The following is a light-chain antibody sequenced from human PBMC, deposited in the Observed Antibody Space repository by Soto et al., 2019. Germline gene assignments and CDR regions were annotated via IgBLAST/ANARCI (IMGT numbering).Light chain of an antibody. V-gene: IGKV1-5*03. CDR3: QFYKEHST. Sequence: DIPMAQSPSTLSASVGDRVTITCRASQSISSWLAWYQQKPGIAPKLLIYEASSSEIGVPPRFSGSGFGTEFTLTISSLQPEDSATYYCQFYKEHSTFGQGTRLEIK. CDR2: EAS. J-gene: IGKJ1*01. CDR1: QSISSW.